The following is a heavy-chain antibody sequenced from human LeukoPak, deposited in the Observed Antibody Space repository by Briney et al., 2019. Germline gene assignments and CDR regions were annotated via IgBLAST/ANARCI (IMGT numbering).Heavy chain of an antibody. CDR2: IYSGGST. D-gene: IGHD3-16*01. Sequence: ETLSLTCAVYGGSFSGYYWSWIRQPPGKGLECVSVIYSGGSTYYADSVKGRFTISRDNSKNTLYLQMNSLRAEDTAVYYCARGFTEFDPWGQGTLVTVSS. CDR1: GGSFSGYY. CDR3: ARGFTEFDP. V-gene: IGHV3-53*03. J-gene: IGHJ5*02.